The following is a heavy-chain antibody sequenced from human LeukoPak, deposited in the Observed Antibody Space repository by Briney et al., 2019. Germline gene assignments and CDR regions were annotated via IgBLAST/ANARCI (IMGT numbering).Heavy chain of an antibody. CDR3: AREADTNAEDWFDP. CDR1: GYSISRGYY. CDR2: IYTSGST. Sequence: SETLSLTCAVSGYSISRGYYGSWIRQPAGKGLEWIGRIYTSGSTNYNPSLKSRVTISVDKSKNQFSLKLSSVTAADTAVYYCAREADTNAEDWFDPWGQGTLVTVSS. J-gene: IGHJ5*02. V-gene: IGHV4-4*07.